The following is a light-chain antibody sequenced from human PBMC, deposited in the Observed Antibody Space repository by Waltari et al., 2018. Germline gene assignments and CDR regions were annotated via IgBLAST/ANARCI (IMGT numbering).Light chain of an antibody. CDR3: QQCYTFPYT. Sequence: DILLTQSPDSLAVSLGERATINCKSSQSVVFSSNNKNYLAWYQQKPGQPPKLLITWASTRESGVPDRFSGSGSETDFTLTISSLQAEDVAVYYCQQCYTFPYTFGQGTKLEIK. J-gene: IGKJ2*01. CDR1: QSVVFSSNNKNY. CDR2: WAS. V-gene: IGKV4-1*01.